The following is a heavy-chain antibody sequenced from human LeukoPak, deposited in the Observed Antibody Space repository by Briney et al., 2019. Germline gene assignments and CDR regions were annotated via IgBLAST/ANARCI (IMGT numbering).Heavy chain of an antibody. V-gene: IGHV3-30*18. Sequence: GGSLRLSCAASGFTFSSYGMHWVREAPGKGLEWVAVISYDGSNKYYADSVKGRFTISRDNSKNTLYLQMNSLRAEDTAVYYCAKDPAYCGGDCYSGGNYFDYWGQGTLVTVSS. D-gene: IGHD2-21*02. CDR3: AKDPAYCGGDCYSGGNYFDY. J-gene: IGHJ4*02. CDR1: GFTFSSYG. CDR2: ISYDGSNK.